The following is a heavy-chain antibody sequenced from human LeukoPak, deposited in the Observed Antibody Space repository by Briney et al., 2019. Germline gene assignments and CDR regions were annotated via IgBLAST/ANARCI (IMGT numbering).Heavy chain of an antibody. CDR3: ASSPYSNLPLEYFQH. J-gene: IGHJ1*01. CDR1: GYNFTSYG. V-gene: IGHV1-18*01. Sequence: ASVKVSCKTSGYNFTSYGISWLRQAPGQGLGWMGWISAYNGNTYYAQRFQGRVTMNTDTSTSTAYMELRTLRSDDTAFYYCASSPYSNLPLEYFQHWGQGTLVTVSS. CDR2: ISAYNGNT. D-gene: IGHD4-11*01.